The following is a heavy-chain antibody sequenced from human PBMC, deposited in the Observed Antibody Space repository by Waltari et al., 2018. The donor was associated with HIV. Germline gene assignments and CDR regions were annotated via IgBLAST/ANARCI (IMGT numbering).Heavy chain of an antibody. D-gene: IGHD6-19*01. CDR1: GFTFSAHT. CDR2: MSSDGHTS. V-gene: IGHV3-48*01. CDR3: ARIISGWYRIDY. Sequence: EVQLVESGGGLVQPGGSLRLSCAASGFTFSAHTMHWVRQAPGQGLGWISSMSSDGHTSDYADSVEGRFTISRDNAKISLSLLMTSLRAEDTAVYYCARIISGWYRIDYWGQGTLVTVSS. J-gene: IGHJ4*02.